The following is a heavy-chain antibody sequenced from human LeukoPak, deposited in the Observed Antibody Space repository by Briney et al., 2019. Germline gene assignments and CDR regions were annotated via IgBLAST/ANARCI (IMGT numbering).Heavy chain of an antibody. CDR3: ARDLSYTSLDS. CDR2: IWSDGSKK. V-gene: IGHV3-33*01. CDR1: GFTFTNNG. D-gene: IGHD2-2*02. Sequence: GGSLRLSCVASGFTFTNNGFHWVRQAPGKGLEWVAAIWSDGSKKYYAASVKGRFTISKDNSKNTLYLQMNSLRAEDTAVYYCARDLSYTSLDSGGQGTLVTVSS. J-gene: IGHJ4*02.